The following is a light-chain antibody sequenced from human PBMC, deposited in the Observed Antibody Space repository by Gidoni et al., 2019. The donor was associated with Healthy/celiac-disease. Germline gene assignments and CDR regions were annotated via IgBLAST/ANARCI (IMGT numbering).Light chain of an antibody. V-gene: IGLV3-1*01. CDR3: QAWDSSVV. CDR1: KLGDKY. CDR2: QDS. J-gene: IGLJ2*01. Sequence: SYELTQPPSVSVSPGQTASITCSGDKLGDKYACWYQQKQGQSPVLVIYQDSKRPSVIPERFSGSNSGNTATLTISGTQAMDEADYYCQAWDSSVVFGGGTKLTVL.